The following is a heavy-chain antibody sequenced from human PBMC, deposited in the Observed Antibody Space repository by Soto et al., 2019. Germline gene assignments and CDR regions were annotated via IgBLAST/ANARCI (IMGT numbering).Heavy chain of an antibody. V-gene: IGHV1-69*01. J-gene: IGHJ6*02. Sequence: QVQLVQSGAEVKKPGSSVKVSCKASGGTFSSYAISWVRQAPGQGLEWMGGIIPIFGTANYAQKFQGRVTITADEYRSTGYMELSSVRSEDTAVYSWARGDNWNDVGPYDSYGMGVWGQGTTVTVSS. CDR2: IIPIFGTA. D-gene: IGHD1-1*01. CDR3: ARGDNWNDVGPYDSYGMGV. CDR1: GGTFSSYA.